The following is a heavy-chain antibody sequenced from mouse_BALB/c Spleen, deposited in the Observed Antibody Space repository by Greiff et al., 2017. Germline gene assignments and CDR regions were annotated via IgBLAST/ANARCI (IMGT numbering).Heavy chain of an antibody. CDR1: GYTFTSYV. V-gene: IGHV1-14*01. J-gene: IGHJ4*01. CDR3: ARRDGKDGYYAMDY. Sequence: EVKLMESGPELVKPGASVKMSCKASGYTFTSYVMHWVKQKPGQGLEWIGYINPYNDGTKYNQKFKGKATLTADKSSSTAYMELSSLTSEDSAVYYGARRDGKDGYYAMDYWGQGTSVTVAS. CDR2: INPYNDGT. D-gene: IGHD2-1*01.